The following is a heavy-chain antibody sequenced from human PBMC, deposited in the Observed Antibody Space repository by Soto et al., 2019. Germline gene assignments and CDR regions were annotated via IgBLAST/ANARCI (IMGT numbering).Heavy chain of an antibody. CDR2: INHSGST. J-gene: IGHJ4*02. CDR3: ASGGADDPYCSGSSCYCY. D-gene: IGHD2-15*01. CDR1: GGSFSGYY. V-gene: IGHV4-34*01. Sequence: SETLSLTCAVYGGSFSGYYWSWIRQPPGKGLEWIGEINHSGSTNYNPSLKSRVTISVDASKNQFSLKLSSVTAADTAVYYCASGGADDPYCSGSSCYCYWGQGTLVTVSS.